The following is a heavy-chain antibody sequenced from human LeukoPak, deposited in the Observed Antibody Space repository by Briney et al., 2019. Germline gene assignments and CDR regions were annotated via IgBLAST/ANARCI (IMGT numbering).Heavy chain of an antibody. CDR2: ISYDGSNK. V-gene: IGHV3-30-3*01. CDR1: GFTFSSYA. CDR3: AKDEHMVRGLNIDY. J-gene: IGHJ4*02. Sequence: GGSLRLSCAASGFTFSSYAMHWVRQAPGKGLEWVAVISYDGSNKYYADSVKGRFTLSRDNSKNTLYLQMNSLRAEDTAVYYCAKDEHMVRGLNIDYWGQGTLVTVSS. D-gene: IGHD3-10*01.